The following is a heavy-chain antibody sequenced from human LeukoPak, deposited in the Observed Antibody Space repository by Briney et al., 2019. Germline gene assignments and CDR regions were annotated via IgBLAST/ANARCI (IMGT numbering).Heavy chain of an antibody. J-gene: IGHJ4*02. CDR3: AGSKYYDFRSGYSALNFDY. Sequence: SETLSLTCTVSGGPISSYYWSWIRQPPGKGLEWIGYIYTSGSTNYNPSLKSRVTLSVDTSKNQFSLKLSSVTAADTAVYYCAGSKYYDFRSGYSALNFDYWGQGTLVTVSS. CDR1: GGPISSYY. D-gene: IGHD3-3*01. V-gene: IGHV4-4*09. CDR2: IYTSGST.